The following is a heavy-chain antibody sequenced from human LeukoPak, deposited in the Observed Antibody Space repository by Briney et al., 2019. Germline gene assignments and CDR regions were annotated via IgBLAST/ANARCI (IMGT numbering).Heavy chain of an antibody. CDR3: AANGYYDILTGYNY. Sequence: SVRVSCKASGYTFTSYYMHWVRQAPGQGLEWIGWIVVGSGNTNYAQKFQERVTITRDMSTSTAYMELSSLRSEDTAVYYCAANGYYDILTGYNYWGQGTLVTVSS. J-gene: IGHJ4*02. CDR1: GYTFTSYY. V-gene: IGHV1-58*02. D-gene: IGHD3-9*01. CDR2: IVVGSGNT.